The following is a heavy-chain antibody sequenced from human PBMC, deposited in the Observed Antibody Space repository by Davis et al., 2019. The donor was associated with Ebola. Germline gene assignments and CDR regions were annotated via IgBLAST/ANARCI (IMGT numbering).Heavy chain of an antibody. D-gene: IGHD6-6*01. CDR3: ARTCWGSSCVGADYMDV. CDR1: GGSINNYY. CDR2: IYYSGST. Sequence: PSETLSLTCTVSGGSINNYYWSWIRQPPGKGLEWIGYIYYSGSTYYNPSLKSRVTISVDTSKNQFSLKLSSVTAADTAVYYCARTCWGSSCVGADYMDVWGKGTTVTVSS. V-gene: IGHV4-59*06. J-gene: IGHJ6*03.